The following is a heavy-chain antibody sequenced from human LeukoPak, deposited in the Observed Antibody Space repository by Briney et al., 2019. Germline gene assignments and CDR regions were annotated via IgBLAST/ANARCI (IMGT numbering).Heavy chain of an antibody. Sequence: SGGSLRLSCAASGFTFSIFDMHWVRQPTGQGLEWVSTIGTASDTYYPGSVEGRFTLSRDNAKNSLYLQMNSLTAGDTAVYYCARGPPRGKYYYMDVWGKGTTVTVSS. D-gene: IGHD1-1*01. V-gene: IGHV3-13*01. CDR1: GFTFSIFD. CDR3: ARGPPRGKYYYMDV. CDR2: IGTASDT. J-gene: IGHJ6*03.